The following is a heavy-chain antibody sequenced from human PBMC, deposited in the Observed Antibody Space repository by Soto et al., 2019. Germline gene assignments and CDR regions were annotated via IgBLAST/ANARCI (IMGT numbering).Heavy chain of an antibody. J-gene: IGHJ4*01. CDR1: GYSISSGDYY. D-gene: IGHD6-25*01. Sequence: SETLSLTCTVSGYSISSGDYYWSWIRQPPGKGLEWIGCIYYSGNTYYNPSLKRRFSISVDTSKNQFSLQLSSVTVADTAVYYCARDFKRYCSAPGPVEHSGLGTLVTVFS. CDR2: IYYSGNT. CDR3: ARDFKRYCSAPGPVEH. V-gene: IGHV4-30-4*01.